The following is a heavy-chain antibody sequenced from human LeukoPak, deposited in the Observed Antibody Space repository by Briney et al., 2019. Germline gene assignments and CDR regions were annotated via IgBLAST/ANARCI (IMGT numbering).Heavy chain of an antibody. Sequence: GGSLRLSCAASRFTFSSYDMSWVRQAPGKGLEWVSAISGSGGSTYYADSVKGRVTISRDNSKNTLYLQMNNLRAEDMAVYYCATKTGAYGEYYYYMDVWGKGTTVTVSS. D-gene: IGHD7-27*01. CDR1: RFTFSSYD. J-gene: IGHJ6*03. V-gene: IGHV3-23*01. CDR2: ISGSGGST. CDR3: ATKTGAYGEYYYYMDV.